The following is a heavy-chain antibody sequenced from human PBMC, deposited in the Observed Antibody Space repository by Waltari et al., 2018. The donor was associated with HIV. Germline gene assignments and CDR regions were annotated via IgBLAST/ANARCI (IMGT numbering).Heavy chain of an antibody. D-gene: IGHD3-3*01. CDR2: IKQDGSEK. CDR1: GFTFRTYL. CDR3: ARDLKDYDFWSPVDV. V-gene: IGHV3-7*01. Sequence: EVQLVESGGGLVQPGGPLRLSCAASGFTFRTYLMTWVRQAPGKGLEWLANIKQDGSEKYYADSVKGRFTVSRDNNKKSLYLQMSSLRAEDTAVYYCARDLKDYDFWSPVDVWGQGTTVTVSS. J-gene: IGHJ6*02.